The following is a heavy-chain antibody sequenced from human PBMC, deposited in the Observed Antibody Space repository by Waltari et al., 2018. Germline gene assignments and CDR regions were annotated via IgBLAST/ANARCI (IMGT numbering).Heavy chain of an antibody. V-gene: IGHV1-3*01. Sequence: QVQLVQSGAEVKKPGASVKVSCKASGYTFTSYAMHWVRQAPGQRLEWMGWINAGNGNTKYSQKFQGRVTITRETSASTAYLELSSLRSEETAVDYCAAGIAAAGGGYYYYGMDVWGQGTTVTVSS. CDR2: INAGNGNT. CDR1: GYTFTSYA. CDR3: AAGIAAAGGGYYYYGMDV. J-gene: IGHJ6*02. D-gene: IGHD6-13*01.